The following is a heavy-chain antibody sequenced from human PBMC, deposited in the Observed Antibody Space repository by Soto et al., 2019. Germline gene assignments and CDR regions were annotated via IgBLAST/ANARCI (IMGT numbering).Heavy chain of an antibody. D-gene: IGHD2-8*01. CDR3: VRVYCTTALCSGDFQF. Sequence: QVQLVQSGAEVKKPGASVKVSCKTSGYTFTDYFIHWVRQAPGQGLEWVGRLQPISGATGYAQKMQARATMTRDTSTTTVTLELGGLISDDTALYYCVRVYCTTALCSGDFQFWGQGTLVTVSS. V-gene: IGHV1-46*04. J-gene: IGHJ1*01. CDR2: LQPISGAT. CDR1: GYTFTDYF.